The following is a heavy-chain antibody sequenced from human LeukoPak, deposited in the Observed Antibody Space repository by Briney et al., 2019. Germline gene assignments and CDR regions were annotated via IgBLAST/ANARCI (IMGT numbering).Heavy chain of an antibody. J-gene: IGHJ3*02. CDR1: GFTFSSYG. V-gene: IGHV3-33*01. CDR3: VTVDRDAFDI. CDR2: IWHDGSNK. Sequence: GGSLRLSCPASGFTFSSYGMHWVRQAPGRGLEWVAVIWHDGSNKYYADSVKGRFTISRDNSKNTLYLQMNSLRAEDTAVYYCVTVDRDAFDIWGQGTMVTVSS.